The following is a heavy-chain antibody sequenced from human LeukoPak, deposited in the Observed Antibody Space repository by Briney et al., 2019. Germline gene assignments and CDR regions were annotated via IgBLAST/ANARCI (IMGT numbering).Heavy chain of an antibody. D-gene: IGHD3-10*01. Sequence: ASVKVSCKASGYTFTGYYMHWVRQAPGQGPEWMGWINPNSGGTNYAQKFQGRVTMTRDTSISTAYMELSRLRSDDTAVYYCARHPVLLWFGELFSWFDPWGQGTLVTVSS. V-gene: IGHV1-2*02. CDR2: INPNSGGT. CDR1: GYTFTGYY. CDR3: ARHPVLLWFGELFSWFDP. J-gene: IGHJ5*02.